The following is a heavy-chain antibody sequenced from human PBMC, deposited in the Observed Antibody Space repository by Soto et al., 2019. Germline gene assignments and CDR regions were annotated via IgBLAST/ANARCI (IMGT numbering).Heavy chain of an antibody. CDR2: INAGNGNT. CDR1: GYTFTSYV. CDR3: ARRSFTMLVANEYYYSLDV. V-gene: IGHV1-3*01. J-gene: IGHJ6*02. Sequence: QAQLVQSGTEVKKPGASVKVSCKASGYTFTSYVIHWVRQAPGQRLEWMGWINAGNGNTKYSQNFMGRVTLTRDTSATTAYMEVGSLRSEDTAVYYCARRSFTMLVANEYYYSLDVWGPGTTVTVSS. D-gene: IGHD3-22*01.